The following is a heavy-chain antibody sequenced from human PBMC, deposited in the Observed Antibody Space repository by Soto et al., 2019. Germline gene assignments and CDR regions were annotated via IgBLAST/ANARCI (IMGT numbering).Heavy chain of an antibody. CDR2: INGDGRTT. Sequence: EVQLVESGGGLVQPGGSLRLSCTASGLTFNNYWMHWVRQAPGKGPVWVSRINGDGRTTTYADSVRGRFTISRDNAKNTVYLQMNSLRAEHTAVYYCAGRDYVGAGTFYLTEHWGQGSLVTVSS. D-gene: IGHD3-16*01. CDR1: GLTFNNYW. CDR3: AGRDYVGAGTFYLTEH. J-gene: IGHJ1*01. V-gene: IGHV3-74*01.